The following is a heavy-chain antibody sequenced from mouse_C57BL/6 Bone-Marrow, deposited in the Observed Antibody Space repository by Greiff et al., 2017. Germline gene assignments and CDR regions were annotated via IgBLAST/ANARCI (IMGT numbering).Heavy chain of an antibody. CDR1: GFTFSSYA. J-gene: IGHJ2*01. V-gene: IGHV5-4*03. Sequence: EVKVVESGGGLVKPGGSLKLSCAASGFTFSSYALSWVRQTPEKRLEWVATISDGGSYTYYTDNVKGRITIARDNAKNNLYLQMSHLKSEDTAMYYCSDCYYDSWGKGTTRPVSS. D-gene: IGHD2-3*01. CDR3: SDCYYDS. CDR2: ISDGGSYT.